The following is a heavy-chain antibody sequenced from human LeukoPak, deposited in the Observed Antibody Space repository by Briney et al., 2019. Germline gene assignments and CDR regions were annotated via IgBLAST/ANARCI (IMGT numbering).Heavy chain of an antibody. CDR3: ARYYYDSSGSIPFDY. D-gene: IGHD3-22*01. CDR2: IDWDDDK. V-gene: IGHV2-70*01. J-gene: IGHJ4*02. Sequence: SGPALVKPTQTLTLTCTFSGFLLSTSGMCVSWIRQPPGKALEWLALIDWDDDKYYSTSLKTRLTISKDTSKNQVVLTMTNMDPVDTATYYCARYYYDSSGSIPFDYWGQGTLVTVSS. CDR1: GFLLSTSGMC.